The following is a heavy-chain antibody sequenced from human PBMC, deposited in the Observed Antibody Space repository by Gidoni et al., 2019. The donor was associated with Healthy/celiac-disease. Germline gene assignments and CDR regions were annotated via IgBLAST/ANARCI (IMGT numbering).Heavy chain of an antibody. V-gene: IGHV4-30-4*01. J-gene: IGHJ4*02. D-gene: IGHD2-2*01. CDR2: IYYSGST. CDR3: AREYCSSTSCLYFDY. Sequence: QVQLQESGPGLVKPSQTLSLTCTVSGVSISRGDYYWSWIRQPPGKGLEWIGYIYYSGSTYYNPSLKSRVTISVDTSKNQFSLKLSSVTAADTAVYYCAREYCSSTSCLYFDYWGQGTLVTVSS. CDR1: GVSISRGDYY.